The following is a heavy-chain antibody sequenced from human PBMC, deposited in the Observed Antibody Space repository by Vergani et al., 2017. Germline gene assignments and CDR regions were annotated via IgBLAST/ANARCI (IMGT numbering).Heavy chain of an antibody. D-gene: IGHD6-13*01. CDR3: ATPGYSSSWYDSAFDI. CDR2: IIPILGLA. CDR1: GGNFSSYT. V-gene: IGHV1-69*02. Sequence: QVQLVHAGAEVKKPGSSVKVSCKASGGNFSSYTISWVRQAPGQGLEWMGRIIPILGLANYAQKFQGRVTITADKSPRTAYMELSSLSSEDTAVYYCATPGYSSSWYDSAFDIWGQGTMVTVSS. J-gene: IGHJ3*02.